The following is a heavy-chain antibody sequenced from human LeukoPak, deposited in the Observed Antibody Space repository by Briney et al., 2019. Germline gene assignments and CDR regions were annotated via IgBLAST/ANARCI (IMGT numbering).Heavy chain of an antibody. CDR3: AKADGSYKTLIDY. Sequence: GGSLRLSCAASGFTFSSCAMNWVRQAPRTGMEWVSGISGSGGSTYYADSVKGRFTISRDSSKNTVYLQMNSLRAEDTAVYYCAKADGSYKTLIDYWGQGTLVTVSS. D-gene: IGHD3-10*01. CDR1: GFTFSSCA. CDR2: ISGSGGST. J-gene: IGHJ4*02. V-gene: IGHV3-23*01.